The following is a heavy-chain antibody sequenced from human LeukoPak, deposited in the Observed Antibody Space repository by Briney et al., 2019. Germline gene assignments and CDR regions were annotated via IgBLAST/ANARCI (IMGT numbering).Heavy chain of an antibody. CDR1: GFTFSSYN. CDR3: ARGYSSSWHHYYYMDV. CDR2: ISSSSSYI. D-gene: IGHD6-13*01. Sequence: PGGSLRLSCAASGFTFSSYNMNWVRQAPGKGLEWVSSISSSSSYIYYADSVKGRFTISRDNAKNSLYLQMNSLRAEDTAVYYCARGYSSSWHHYYYMDVWGKGTTVTVSS. V-gene: IGHV3-21*01. J-gene: IGHJ6*03.